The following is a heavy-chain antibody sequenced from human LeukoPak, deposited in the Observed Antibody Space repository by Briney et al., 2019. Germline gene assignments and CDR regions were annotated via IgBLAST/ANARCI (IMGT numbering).Heavy chain of an antibody. CDR3: ARGTNSLWFGELLYLFDY. V-gene: IGHV1-2*02. CDR1: GYTFTGYY. Sequence: ASVKVSCKASGYTFTGYYMHWVRQAPGQGLEWMGWINPNSGGTNYAQKFQGRVTMTRDTSISTAYMELSRLRSDDTAVYYCARGTNSLWFGELLYLFDYWGQGTLVTVSS. D-gene: IGHD3-10*01. CDR2: INPNSGGT. J-gene: IGHJ4*02.